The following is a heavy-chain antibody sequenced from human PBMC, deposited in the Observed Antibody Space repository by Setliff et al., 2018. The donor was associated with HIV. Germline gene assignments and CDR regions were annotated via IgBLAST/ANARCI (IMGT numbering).Heavy chain of an antibody. D-gene: IGHD6-13*01. CDR2: INHSGST. CDR3: TRAEQQLPYYYYYYGMDV. Sequence: ASETLSLTCAVYGGSFSGYYWSWIRQPPGKGLEWIGEINHSGSTNYNPSLKSRVTISVDTSKNQFSLKLSSVTAAGTAVYYCTRAEQQLPYYYYYYGMDVWGQGTTVTVSS. CDR1: GGSFSGYY. V-gene: IGHV4-34*01. J-gene: IGHJ6*02.